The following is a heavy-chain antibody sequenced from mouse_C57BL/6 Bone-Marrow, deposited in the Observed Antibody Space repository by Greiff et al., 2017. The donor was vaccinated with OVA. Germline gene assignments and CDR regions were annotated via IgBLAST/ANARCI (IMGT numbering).Heavy chain of an antibody. Sequence: EVKLMESGGDLVKPGGSLKLSCAASGFTFSSYGMSWVRQTPDKRLEWVATISSGGSYTYYPDSVKGRFTISRDNAKNTLYLQMSSLKSEDTAMYYCARGGNYDYWYFDVWGTGTTVTVSS. V-gene: IGHV5-6*01. CDR2: ISSGGSYT. CDR3: ARGGNYDYWYFDV. J-gene: IGHJ1*03. CDR1: GFTFSSYG. D-gene: IGHD2-1*01.